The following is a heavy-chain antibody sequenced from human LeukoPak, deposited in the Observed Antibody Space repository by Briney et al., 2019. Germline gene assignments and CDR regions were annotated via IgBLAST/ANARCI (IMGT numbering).Heavy chain of an antibody. CDR1: GFTFGSYA. D-gene: IGHD1-1*01. CDR2: VSGSGGST. J-gene: IGHJ5*02. Sequence: GGSLRLSCAASGFTFGSYAMGWVRQAPGKGPEWVSSVSGSGGSTYYADSLKGRFTISRDNSNNTLYLQMNSLRADDTALYYCAKSNGYRVYNWFDPWGQGTLVTVS. CDR3: AKSNGYRVYNWFDP. V-gene: IGHV3-23*01.